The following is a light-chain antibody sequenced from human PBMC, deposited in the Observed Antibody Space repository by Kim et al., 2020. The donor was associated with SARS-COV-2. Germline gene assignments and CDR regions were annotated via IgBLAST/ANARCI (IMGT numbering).Light chain of an antibody. V-gene: IGLV2-14*03. Sequence: QSALTQPASVSGSPGKSITISCTGTSSDIGGFDYVSWYQQHPGKVPKLIIFDVTYRPSGVSYRFSGFKSGNTASLTISGLQAEDEADYYCNSYSKTTTELLFGGGTQLTVL. CDR2: DVT. CDR3: NSYSKTTTELL. CDR1: SSDIGGFDY. J-gene: IGLJ2*01.